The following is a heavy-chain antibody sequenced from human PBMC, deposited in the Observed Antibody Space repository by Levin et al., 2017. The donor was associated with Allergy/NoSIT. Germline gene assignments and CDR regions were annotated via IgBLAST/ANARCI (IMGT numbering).Heavy chain of an antibody. CDR2: IYYDGSNK. Sequence: GGSLRLSCAASGFTFSNYGMHWVRQAPGKGLEWVAVIYYDGSNKYYADSVKGRFTISRDNSKNTLYLQMNSLRAEDTAVYYCAREPAQAAATFGMDVWGQGTTVTVSS. V-gene: IGHV3-33*01. CDR1: GFTFSNYG. CDR3: AREPAQAAATFGMDV. J-gene: IGHJ6*02. D-gene: IGHD2-15*01.